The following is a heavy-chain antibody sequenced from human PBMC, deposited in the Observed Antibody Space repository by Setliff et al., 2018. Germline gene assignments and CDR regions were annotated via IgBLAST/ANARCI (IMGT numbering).Heavy chain of an antibody. D-gene: IGHD7-27*01. CDR3: ARDPQKTGDGKHAFDI. V-gene: IGHV1-2*02. J-gene: IGHJ3*02. Sequence: GASVKVSCKASGYTFTGYYMHWVRQAPGQGLEWMGWINPNSGGTNYAQKFQGRVTMTRDTSIGTAYMELSRLRSDDTAVYYCARDPQKTGDGKHAFDIWGQGTMVTVSS. CDR1: GYTFTGYY. CDR2: INPNSGGT.